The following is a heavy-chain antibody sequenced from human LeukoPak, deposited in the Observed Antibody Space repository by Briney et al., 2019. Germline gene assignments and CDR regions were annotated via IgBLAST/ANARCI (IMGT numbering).Heavy chain of an antibody. CDR1: GGSFSGYY. CDR3: ARGRGGYFDWLLY. CDR2: INHSGST. Sequence: PSETLSLTCAVYGGSFSGYYWSWIRQPPGKGLEWIGEINHSGSTNYNPSLKSRVTISVDTSKNQFSLKLSSVTAADTAVYYCARGRGGYFDWLLYWGQGTLVTVSS. D-gene: IGHD3-9*01. V-gene: IGHV4-34*01. J-gene: IGHJ4*02.